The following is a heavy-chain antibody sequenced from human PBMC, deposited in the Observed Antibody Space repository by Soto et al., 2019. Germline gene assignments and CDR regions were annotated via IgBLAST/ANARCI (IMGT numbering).Heavy chain of an antibody. D-gene: IGHD2-2*01. CDR1: GYTFTSYG. CDR2: ISAHNGDT. J-gene: IGHJ5*02. V-gene: IGHV1-18*04. Sequence: QVQLAQSGAEVKKPGASVRVSCKASGYTFTSYGVSWMRQAPGQGLEWMGWISAHNGDTKYAQKFQGRVTMTTDTLTSTVYMELRSLSSDDTAVYYCARESIVVSAALTTYDPWGQGTLVTVSS. CDR3: ARESIVVSAALTTYDP.